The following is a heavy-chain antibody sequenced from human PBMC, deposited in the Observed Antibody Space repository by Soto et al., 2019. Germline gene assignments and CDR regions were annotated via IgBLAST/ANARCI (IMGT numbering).Heavy chain of an antibody. CDR3: GGATYYDYVDSSYYYDGMDV. J-gene: IGHJ6*02. D-gene: IGHD3-3*01. V-gene: IGHV1-69*01. CDR2: IIPIFGTA. Sequence: QVQLVQSGAEVKKPGSSVKVSCKASGGTFSSYAISWVRQAPGQGLEWMGGIIPIFGTANYAQKFQGRVTITADESTSTAYIELSSLRSEETAVYYCGGATYYDYVDSSYYYDGMDVWGQGTTVTVSS. CDR1: GGTFSSYA.